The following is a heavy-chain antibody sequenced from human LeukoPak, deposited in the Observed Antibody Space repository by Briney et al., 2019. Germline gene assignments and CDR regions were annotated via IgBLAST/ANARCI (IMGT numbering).Heavy chain of an antibody. V-gene: IGHV3-23*01. CDR2: MSSSDDGR. CDR3: AKAPVASCRGAFCYPFDY. D-gene: IGHD2-15*01. CDR1: GFTFSSYA. Sequence: GGSLRLSCAASGFTFSSYAMSWVRQAPGKGLEWVSAMSSSDDGRYYAASVRGRFTISRDTSRSTLYLQMNSLRAEDAAVYYCAKAPVASCRGAFCYPFDYWGQGTLVTVSS. J-gene: IGHJ4*02.